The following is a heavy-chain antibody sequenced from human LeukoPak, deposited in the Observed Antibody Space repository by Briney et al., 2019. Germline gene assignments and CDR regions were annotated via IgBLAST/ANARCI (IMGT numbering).Heavy chain of an antibody. CDR1: GFAFRSHG. V-gene: IGHV3-33*01. Sequence: GTSLRLSCAASGFAFRSHGMHWVRQAPGKGLEWVAFIWYDGSNKYYTDSVKGRFTISRDNSKNTLYLQMNSLRAEDTAVYYCVTVTSYDAFDIWGQGTMVTVSS. J-gene: IGHJ3*02. CDR2: IWYDGSNK. CDR3: VTVTSYDAFDI. D-gene: IGHD4-17*01.